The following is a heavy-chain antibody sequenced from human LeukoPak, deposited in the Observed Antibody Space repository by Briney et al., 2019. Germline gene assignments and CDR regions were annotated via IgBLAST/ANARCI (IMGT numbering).Heavy chain of an antibody. CDR2: ISGSGSTI. CDR1: GFTFRSYE. CDR3: AGLVLDY. J-gene: IGHJ4*02. Sequence: GGSLRLSCAASGFTFRSYEMTWVRQAPGKGLEWVSYISGSGSTIYYTDSVKGRFTISRDNAKNSLYLQMNSLRAEDTAVYYCAGLVLDYWGQGTLVTVSP. V-gene: IGHV3-48*03. D-gene: IGHD6-19*01.